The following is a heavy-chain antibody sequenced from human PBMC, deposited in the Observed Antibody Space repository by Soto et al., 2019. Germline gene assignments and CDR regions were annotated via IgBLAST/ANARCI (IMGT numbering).Heavy chain of an antibody. Sequence: SETLSLTCTVSGGSISSYYWSWIRQPPGKGLEWIGYIYYSGSTNYNPSLKSRVTIPVDTSKNQFSLKLSSVTAADTAVYYCASLKYDYVWGSYRYTSLFDYWGQGTLVTVSS. CDR1: GGSISSYY. CDR3: ASLKYDYVWGSYRYTSLFDY. V-gene: IGHV4-59*08. CDR2: IYYSGST. J-gene: IGHJ4*02. D-gene: IGHD3-16*02.